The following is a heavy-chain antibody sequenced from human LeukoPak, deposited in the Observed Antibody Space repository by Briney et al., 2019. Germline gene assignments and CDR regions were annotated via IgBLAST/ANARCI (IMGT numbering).Heavy chain of an antibody. Sequence: GASVKVSCKASGGTFSSYALSWVRQALGQGLEWMGGIIPIFGTANYAQKFQGRVTITADESTSTAYMELSSLRSEDTAVYYCAGSTVTRLAEYFQHWGQGTLVTVSS. CDR1: GGTFSSYA. D-gene: IGHD4-17*01. V-gene: IGHV1-69*13. J-gene: IGHJ1*01. CDR2: IIPIFGTA. CDR3: AGSTVTRLAEYFQH.